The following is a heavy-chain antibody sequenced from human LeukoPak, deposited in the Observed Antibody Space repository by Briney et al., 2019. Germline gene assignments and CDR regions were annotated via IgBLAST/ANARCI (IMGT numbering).Heavy chain of an antibody. CDR3: AQGYSSGWFPY. CDR2: ISVNGETT. D-gene: IGHD6-19*01. J-gene: IGHJ4*02. Sequence: GGSLRLSCEVSGLSVSSFGMSWVRQAPGKGLEWISAISVNGETTWYADSVKGRFIISRDKSQNTLLLQLSSLRAEDTAIYYCAQGYSSGWFPYWGQGSLVSVSS. CDR1: GLSVSSFG. V-gene: IGHV3-23*01.